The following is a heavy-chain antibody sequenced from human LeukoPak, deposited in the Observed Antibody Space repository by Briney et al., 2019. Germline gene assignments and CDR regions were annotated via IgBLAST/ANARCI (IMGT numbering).Heavy chain of an antibody. CDR3: ARGIVVVAQLGYYYYYMDV. Sequence: SETLSLTCTVSGGSISSSSYYWGWIRQPPGKGLEWIGSIYYSGSTNYNPSLKSRVTISVDTSKNQFSLKLSSVTAADTAVYYCARGIVVVAQLGYYYYYMDVWGKGTTVTISS. CDR2: IYYSGST. V-gene: IGHV4-39*07. CDR1: GGSISSSSYY. J-gene: IGHJ6*03. D-gene: IGHD2-15*01.